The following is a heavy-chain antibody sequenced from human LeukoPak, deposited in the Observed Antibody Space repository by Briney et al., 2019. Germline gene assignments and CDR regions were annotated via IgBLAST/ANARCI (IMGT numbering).Heavy chain of an antibody. CDR2: MNPNSGNT. V-gene: IGHV1-8*01. CDR3: AIFDFWSGYYTVDAFDI. D-gene: IGHD3-3*01. CDR1: GYTFTDFG. J-gene: IGHJ3*02. Sequence: ASVKVSCEASGYTFTDFGISWVRQAPGQGLEWMGWMNPNSGNTGYAQKFQGRVTITRNTSISTAYMELSSLRSEDTAVYYCAIFDFWSGYYTVDAFDIWGQGTMVTVSS.